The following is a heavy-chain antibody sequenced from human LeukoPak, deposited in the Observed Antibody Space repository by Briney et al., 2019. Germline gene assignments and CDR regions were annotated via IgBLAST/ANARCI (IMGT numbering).Heavy chain of an antibody. CDR1: GGSISSGSYY. CDR2: INTSGST. D-gene: IGHD1-14*01. Sequence: SQTLSLTCTVSGGSISSGSYYWSWIRQPAGKGLEWIGRINTSGSTNYNPSLKSRVTISVDTSKNQFSLKLSSVTAADTAVYYCARSWDNGNFFDYWGQGTLVTVSS. CDR3: ARSWDNGNFFDY. J-gene: IGHJ4*02. V-gene: IGHV4-61*02.